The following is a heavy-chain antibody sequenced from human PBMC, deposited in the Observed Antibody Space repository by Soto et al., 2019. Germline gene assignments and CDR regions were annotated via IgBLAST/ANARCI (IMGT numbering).Heavy chain of an antibody. Sequence: GGSLRLSCAASGSTFSRYSMNWVRQAPGKGLEWVSSISSTTNYIYYADSMKGRFTVSRDNAKNSVYLDMNSLSAEDTAVYYCARESGDLTSNFDYWGQGTLVTVSS. CDR3: ARESGDLTSNFDY. CDR1: GSTFSRYS. D-gene: IGHD3-10*01. J-gene: IGHJ4*02. CDR2: ISSTTNYI. V-gene: IGHV3-21*01.